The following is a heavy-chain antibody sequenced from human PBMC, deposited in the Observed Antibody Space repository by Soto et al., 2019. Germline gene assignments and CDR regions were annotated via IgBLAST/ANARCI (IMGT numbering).Heavy chain of an antibody. Sequence: PGESLKISCKGSGYRFTSYWVVWVRQMPGKGPEWMGIIYPGDSDTRYSPSFQGQVAISADKSISTAYLQWSSLKASDTAIYYCARRLSGPKEEYNAYYFYGLDVWGQGTKVTVSS. CDR1: GYRFTSYW. CDR3: ARRLSGPKEEYNAYYFYGLDV. V-gene: IGHV5-51*01. CDR2: IYPGDSDT. D-gene: IGHD1-1*01. J-gene: IGHJ6*02.